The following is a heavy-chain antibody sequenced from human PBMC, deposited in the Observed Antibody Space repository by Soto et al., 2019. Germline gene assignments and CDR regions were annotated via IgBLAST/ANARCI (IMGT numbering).Heavy chain of an antibody. CDR1: GGTFSSYA. CDR3: GRDRHSGSGYPHFGY. Sequence: QVQLVQSGAEVKKPGSSVKVSCKASGGTFSSYAISWVRQAPGQGLEWMGGIIPIFGAANYAQKFQGRVTMTADESTSTAYMELSSLRSEDTAVYYCGRDRHSGSGYPHFGYWGQGTLVTVSS. D-gene: IGHD3-22*01. J-gene: IGHJ4*02. V-gene: IGHV1-69*12. CDR2: IIPIFGAA.